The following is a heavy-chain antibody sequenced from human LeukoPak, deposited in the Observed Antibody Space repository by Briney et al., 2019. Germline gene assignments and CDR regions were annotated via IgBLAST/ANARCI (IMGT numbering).Heavy chain of an antibody. CDR1: GDSISGYY. CDR2: IHSSGTT. Sequence: TSETLSLTCTVSGDSISGYYWSWIRQPPGKGREWIAFIHSSGTTNYSPSLKRRVSISVDTSNNQFSLNVNSVTAADTAVYYCARGGASSECFDPGGQGPLVTVS. J-gene: IGHJ5*02. V-gene: IGHV4-59*01. CDR3: ARGGASSECFDP. D-gene: IGHD6-25*01.